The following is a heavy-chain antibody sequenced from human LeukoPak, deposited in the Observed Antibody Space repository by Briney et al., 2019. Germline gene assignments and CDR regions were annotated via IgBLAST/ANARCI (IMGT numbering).Heavy chain of an antibody. V-gene: IGHV3-66*01. CDR3: ASSQDLNP. CDR2: IYSGGST. CDR1: GFTVSSNY. J-gene: IGHJ5*02. Sequence: QAGGSLRLSCAAFGFTVSSNYMSWVRQAPGKGLEWVSVIYSGGSTYYADSVKGRFTISRDNSKNTLYLQMNSLRAEDTAVYYCASSQDLNPWGQGTLVTVSS.